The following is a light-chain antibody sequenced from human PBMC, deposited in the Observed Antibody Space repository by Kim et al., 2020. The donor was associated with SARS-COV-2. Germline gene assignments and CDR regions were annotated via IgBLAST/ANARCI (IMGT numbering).Light chain of an antibody. Sequence: QSALTQPASVSGSPGQSITISCTGTSSDVGGYKYVSWYQQHPGKAPKLMIYDVSNRPSGVSNRFSGSKSGNTASLTISGLQAEDEADYYCSSYTSRNTPLVFGTGTKVTV. CDR1: SSDVGGYKY. V-gene: IGLV2-14*03. CDR3: SSYTSRNTPLV. J-gene: IGLJ1*01. CDR2: DVS.